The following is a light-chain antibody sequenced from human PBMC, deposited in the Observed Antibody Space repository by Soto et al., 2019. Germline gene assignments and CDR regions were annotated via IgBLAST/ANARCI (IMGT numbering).Light chain of an antibody. CDR1: QGITDY. CDR3: QNYNSAPWT. CDR2: AAS. Sequence: DIQMTQSPSSLSASVGDRVTITCRASQGITDYLAWYQQKPGQVPNLLIYAASTLQTGVPSRVSGSRSGTDFTLTITGLQPAGVETYYCQNYNSAPWTFGQGTKVEIK. V-gene: IGKV1-27*01. J-gene: IGKJ1*01.